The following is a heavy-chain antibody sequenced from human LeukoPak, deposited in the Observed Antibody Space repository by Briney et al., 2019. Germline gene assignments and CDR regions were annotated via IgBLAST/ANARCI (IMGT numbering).Heavy chain of an antibody. D-gene: IGHD1-1*01. CDR3: ARGRRSYGIIATGGYYYGMDV. Sequence: SETLSLTCAVYGGSFSGYYWSWIRQPPGKGLEWIGEINHSGSTNYNPSLKSRVTISVDTSKNQFSLKLSSVTAADTAVYYCARGRRSYGIIATGGYYYGMDVWGQGTTVTVSS. V-gene: IGHV4-34*01. CDR1: GGSFSGYY. J-gene: IGHJ6*02. CDR2: INHSGST.